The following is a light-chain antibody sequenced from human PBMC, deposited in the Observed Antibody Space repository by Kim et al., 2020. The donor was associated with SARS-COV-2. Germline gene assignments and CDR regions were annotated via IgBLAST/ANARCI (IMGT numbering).Light chain of an antibody. CDR1: QSVSSSY. J-gene: IGKJ3*01. V-gene: IGKV3-20*01. CDR3: QQYGVFT. Sequence: EIVLTQSPGTLSLSPGERATLSCRASQSVSSSYLAWYQQKPGQAPRLLIYVASSRATGIPDRFSGSGSGTDFTLTISRLEPEDFAVYYCQQYGVFTFGPGTKVDIK. CDR2: VAS.